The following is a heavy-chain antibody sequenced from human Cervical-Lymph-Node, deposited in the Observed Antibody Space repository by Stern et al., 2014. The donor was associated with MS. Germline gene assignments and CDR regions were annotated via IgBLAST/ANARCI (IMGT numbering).Heavy chain of an antibody. CDR1: GYTFTSYG. J-gene: IGHJ4*02. CDR3: ARDGHDFWSGYYRFDY. Sequence: VHLVESGAGVKKHGGSVRVSCKASGYTFTSYGISWVRQAPGQGLEWMGWISAYNGNNNYAQQLQRSVTMTTATSTSTAYMELRSLRSDDTAVYYCARDGHDFWSGYYRFDYWGQGTLVTVSS. V-gene: IGHV1-18*01. CDR2: ISAYNGNN. D-gene: IGHD3-3*01.